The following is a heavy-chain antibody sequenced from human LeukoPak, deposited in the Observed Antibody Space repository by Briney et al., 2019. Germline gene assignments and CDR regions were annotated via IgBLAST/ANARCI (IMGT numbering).Heavy chain of an antibody. D-gene: IGHD6-19*01. J-gene: IGHJ3*02. CDR2: ISDDKSTI. CDR1: GFTFSSYS. CDR3: ARDREQWLVRGGLDGFDI. V-gene: IGHV3-48*01. Sequence: GSLRLSFAASGFTFSSYSMNWVRQAPGTGLEWVSYISDDKSTIYYADSVKGRFTISRDNAKNSLYLQMNSLRAEDTAVYYCARDREQWLVRGGLDGFDIWGQGTMVTVSS.